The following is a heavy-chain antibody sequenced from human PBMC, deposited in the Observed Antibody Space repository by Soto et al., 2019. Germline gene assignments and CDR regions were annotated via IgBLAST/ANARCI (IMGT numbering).Heavy chain of an antibody. CDR3: AKDKQLVGLDY. D-gene: IGHD6-13*01. CDR2: IYSGGST. J-gene: IGHJ4*02. V-gene: IGHV3-53*01. Sequence: LRLSCAASGFTFSSNYMSWVRQAPGKGLEWVSVIYSGGSTYYADSVKGRFTSSRDNSKNTLYLQMNSLRAEDTAVYYCAKDKQLVGLDYWGQGTLVTVSS. CDR1: GFTFSSNY.